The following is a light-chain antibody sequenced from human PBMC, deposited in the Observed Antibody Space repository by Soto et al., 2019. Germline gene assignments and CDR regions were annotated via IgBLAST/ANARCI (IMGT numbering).Light chain of an antibody. CDR1: NIDVGSYNY. V-gene: IGLV2-14*03. CDR2: NVY. Sequence: QSVLTQPASVSGSPGQSITNSCTGTNIDVGSYNYVSWHQQHPGKAPKLMIYNVYDRPSGISNRFSGSKSGNTASLTISGLQGEDEADYYCSSYTISRTYVFXTGTKVTVL. J-gene: IGLJ1*01. CDR3: SSYTISRTYV.